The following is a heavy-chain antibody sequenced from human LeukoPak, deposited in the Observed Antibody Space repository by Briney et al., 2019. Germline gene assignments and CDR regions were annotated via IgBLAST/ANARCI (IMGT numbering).Heavy chain of an antibody. J-gene: IGHJ5*02. Sequence: PGGSLRLSCAASGFTFSSYAMSWVRQAPGKGLEWVSAISGSGGSTYYADSVKGRFTFSRDNSKNTLYLQMNSLRAEDTAVYYCGGSSSWYDWFDPWGQGTLVTVSS. CDR3: GGSSSWYDWFDP. D-gene: IGHD6-13*01. CDR1: GFTFSSYA. V-gene: IGHV3-23*01. CDR2: ISGSGGST.